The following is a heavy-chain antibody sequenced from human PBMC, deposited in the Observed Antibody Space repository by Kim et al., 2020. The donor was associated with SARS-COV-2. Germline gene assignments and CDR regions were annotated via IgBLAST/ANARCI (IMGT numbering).Heavy chain of an antibody. D-gene: IGHD2-8*02. V-gene: IGHV4-34*01. Sequence: SETLSLTCAVCGGSFRGHYWNWIRQPPGMGLEWIGEINHSGTTNYNPSLKSRVTLSVDTSKNQFSLKLTSVTVADSATYYCARRAAGIYWWGHGTPVTVS. CDR3: ARRAAGIYW. CDR2: INHSGTT. CDR1: GGSFRGHY. J-gene: IGHJ4*01.